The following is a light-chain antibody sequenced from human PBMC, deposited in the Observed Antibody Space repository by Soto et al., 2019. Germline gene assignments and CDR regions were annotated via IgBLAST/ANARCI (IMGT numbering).Light chain of an antibody. Sequence: DIQMTQSPSSLSASVGDRVTITCRASQTISTFLNWYQQRPGKAPRLLIYGASTLQSGVPSGFNGSGSGTEFTLTIGSLQLEDFATYSCQQGFSTPWTFGQGTKVEIK. CDR1: QTISTF. CDR2: GAS. CDR3: QQGFSTPWT. V-gene: IGKV1-39*01. J-gene: IGKJ1*01.